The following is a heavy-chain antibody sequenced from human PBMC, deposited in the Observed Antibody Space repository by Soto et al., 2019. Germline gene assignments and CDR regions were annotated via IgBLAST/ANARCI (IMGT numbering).Heavy chain of an antibody. V-gene: IGHV3-23*01. CDR3: AKGTGGIAAAGPSHKPYKNNDPKQYYYYYMDV. Sequence: PGGSLRLSCAASGFTFSSYAMSWVRQAPGKGLEWVSAISGSGGSTYYADSVKGRFTISRDNSKNTLYLQMNSLRAEDTAVYYCAKGTGGIAAAGPSHKPYKNNDPKQYYYYYMDVWGKGTTVTVSS. D-gene: IGHD6-13*01. CDR2: ISGSGGST. CDR1: GFTFSSYA. J-gene: IGHJ6*03.